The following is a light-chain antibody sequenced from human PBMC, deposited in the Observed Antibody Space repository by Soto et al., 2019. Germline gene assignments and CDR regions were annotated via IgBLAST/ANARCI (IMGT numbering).Light chain of an antibody. Sequence: DIQMTQSPSSLSASVGDRVTITCRASQNVAHFLNWYQQKPGKAPKLLIYATSTLHTGVPSRFSGSGFGTDFTLTISSLQIEDFATYYCQQNYSPPPITFGQGTRLEIK. V-gene: IGKV1-39*01. J-gene: IGKJ5*01. CDR2: ATS. CDR3: QQNYSPPPIT. CDR1: QNVAHF.